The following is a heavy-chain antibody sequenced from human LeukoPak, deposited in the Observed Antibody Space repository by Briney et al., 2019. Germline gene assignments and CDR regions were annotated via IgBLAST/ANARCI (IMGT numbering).Heavy chain of an antibody. J-gene: IGHJ4*02. CDR3: ARASPSTTGSDS. D-gene: IGHD1-7*01. Sequence: GGSLRLSCAASGFTVSTNHMSWVRQVPGKGLEWVSVIYRGDYTSYADSVKGRFTISRDNSKNTLYLQMNSLRAEDTAVYYCARASPSTTGSDSWGQGTLVTVSS. CDR1: GFTVSTNH. V-gene: IGHV3-66*01. CDR2: IYRGDYT.